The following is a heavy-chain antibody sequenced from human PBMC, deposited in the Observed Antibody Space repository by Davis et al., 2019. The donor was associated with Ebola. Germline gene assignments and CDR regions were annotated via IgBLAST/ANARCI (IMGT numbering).Heavy chain of an antibody. J-gene: IGHJ4*02. Sequence: PGGSLRLSCAASGFTYDDYGMHWVRQDPGKGLELVAFIRYDGSNKYYADSVKGRFTISRDNSKNTLYLQMNSLRAEDTAVYYCAKAFSMTTVTVFDYWGQGTLVTVSS. CDR1: GFTYDDYG. CDR3: AKAFSMTTVTVFDY. CDR2: IRYDGSNK. V-gene: IGHV3-30*02. D-gene: IGHD4-17*01.